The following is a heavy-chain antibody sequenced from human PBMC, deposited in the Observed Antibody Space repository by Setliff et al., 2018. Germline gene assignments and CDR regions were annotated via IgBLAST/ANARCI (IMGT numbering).Heavy chain of an antibody. CDR3: ARESVVVVTTTNYYYYIDV. CDR2: TIPLFGTT. D-gene: IGHD2-21*02. Sequence: GASVKVSCKASGGTFSNYGVSWVRQAPGQGLEWMGGTIPLFGTTTYAQKFLGRVTITTDESSSTGYMELSSLRSEDTAVYFCARESVVVVTTTNYYYYIDVWGEGTTVTVSS. J-gene: IGHJ6*03. V-gene: IGHV1-69*05. CDR1: GGTFSNYG.